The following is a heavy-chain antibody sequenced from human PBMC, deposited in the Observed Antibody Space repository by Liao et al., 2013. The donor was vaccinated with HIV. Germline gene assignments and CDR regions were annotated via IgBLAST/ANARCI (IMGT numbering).Heavy chain of an antibody. V-gene: IGHV4-34*01. J-gene: IGHJ2*01. Sequence: QVQLQQWGAGLLKPSETLSLTCAVYGGSFSGYYWSWIRQAPGKGLEWIGEINNSGTTNYKSSFKSRVSISVDTSKNQFSLKLSSVTAADTAVYYCARDEVIAVFGYFDLWGRGTLVTVSS. D-gene: IGHD2-21*01. CDR2: INNSGTT. CDR3: ARDEVIAVFGYFDL. CDR1: GGSFSGYY.